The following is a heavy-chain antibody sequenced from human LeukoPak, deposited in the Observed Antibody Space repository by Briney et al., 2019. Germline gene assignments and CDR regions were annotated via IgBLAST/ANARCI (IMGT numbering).Heavy chain of an antibody. D-gene: IGHD4-17*01. CDR1: GGTFNNSA. Sequence: ASVKVSCKPSGGTFNNSAISWVRQAPGQGLEWLGGIMPLFGTAVYAQKFQGRVTITKDESTRTVYLELTSLTSDDPAVYYCAIDVHGDYGSGWFDPWGEGTLVSVSS. V-gene: IGHV1-69*05. CDR2: IMPLFGTA. J-gene: IGHJ5*02. CDR3: AIDVHGDYGSGWFDP.